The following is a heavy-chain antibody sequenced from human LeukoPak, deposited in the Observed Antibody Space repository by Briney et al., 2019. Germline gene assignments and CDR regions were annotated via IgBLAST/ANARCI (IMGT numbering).Heavy chain of an antibody. Sequence: PGGSLRLSCAASGFTFSSYAMSWVRQAPGKRLEWVSAISGSGGSTYYADSVKGRFTISRDNSKNTLYLQMNSLRAEDTAVYYCANSISYSSGWFGFFDYWGQGTLVTVSS. V-gene: IGHV3-23*01. J-gene: IGHJ4*02. CDR3: ANSISYSSGWFGFFDY. CDR1: GFTFSSYA. CDR2: ISGSGGST. D-gene: IGHD6-19*01.